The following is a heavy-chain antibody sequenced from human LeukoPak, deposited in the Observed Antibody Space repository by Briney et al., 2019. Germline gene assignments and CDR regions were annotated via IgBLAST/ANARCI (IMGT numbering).Heavy chain of an antibody. CDR3: ARADYGDYNYYYYMDV. D-gene: IGHD4-17*01. J-gene: IGHJ6*03. V-gene: IGHV4-59*01. CDR1: GGSISSYY. Sequence: PSETLSLTCTVSGGSISSYYWSWLRQPPGKGLEWIGYIYYSGSTNYNPSLKSRVTISVDTSKNQFSLKLSSVTAADTAVYYCARADYGDYNYYYYMDVWGKGTTVTVSS. CDR2: IYYSGST.